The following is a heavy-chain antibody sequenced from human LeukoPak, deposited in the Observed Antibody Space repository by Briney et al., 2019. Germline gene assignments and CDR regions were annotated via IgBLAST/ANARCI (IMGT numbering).Heavy chain of an antibody. Sequence: GGSLRLSCAASGFTFSDYYMSWIRQAPGKGLERVSYISSSGSTIYYADSVKGRFTISRDNAKNSLYLQMNSLRAEDTAVYYCARAYSYYYDSSGLYYWGQGTLVTVSS. CDR3: ARAYSYYYDSSGLYY. CDR2: ISSSGSTI. J-gene: IGHJ4*02. V-gene: IGHV3-11*01. D-gene: IGHD3-22*01. CDR1: GFTFSDYY.